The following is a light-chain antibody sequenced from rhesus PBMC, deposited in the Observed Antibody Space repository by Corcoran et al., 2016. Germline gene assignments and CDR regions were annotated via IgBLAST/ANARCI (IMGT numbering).Light chain of an antibody. V-gene: IGLV2S7*01. CDR1: SSDVGGYNY. Sequence: QAAPTQPPSVSGSPGQSVTISCTGTSSDVGGYNYVSWYQQHPGKAPKLMIYGVSKRPSGVSDRFSGSKSGNTASLTISGLHAEDEADYYCCSYTTSSTFIFGAGTRLTVL. CDR3: CSYTTSSTFI. J-gene: IGLJ1*01. CDR2: GVS.